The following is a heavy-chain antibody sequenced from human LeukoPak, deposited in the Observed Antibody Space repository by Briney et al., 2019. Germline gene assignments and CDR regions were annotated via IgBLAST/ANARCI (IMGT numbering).Heavy chain of an antibody. J-gene: IGHJ3*02. CDR2: IYSGGST. CDR1: VFTVSSNY. V-gene: IGHV3-66*01. Sequence: GGSLRLSCAASVFTVSSNYMSWVPEAPGKGLGWVSVIYSGGSTYYADSVKGRFTISRDNSKNTLYLQMNSLRAEDRAVYYCARDRFRRDGYNYGRDGAFDIWGQGTMVTVSS. CDR3: ARDRFRRDGYNYGRDGAFDI. D-gene: IGHD5-24*01.